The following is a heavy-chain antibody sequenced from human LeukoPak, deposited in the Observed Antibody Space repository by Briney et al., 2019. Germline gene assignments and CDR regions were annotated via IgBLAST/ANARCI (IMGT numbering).Heavy chain of an antibody. CDR3: LSRPSNGSGLR. D-gene: IGHD3-10*01. V-gene: IGHV4-34*01. J-gene: IGHJ4*02. CDR2: INYSGST. CDR1: GGSFSGYY. Sequence: SETLSLTCAVYGGSFSGYYWSWIRQPPGKGLEWIGEINYSGSTNYHPSLKSRVTISVDSSKNQFSLKLTSVTAAATAVLYCLSRPSNGSGLRWSQGTLVTVS.